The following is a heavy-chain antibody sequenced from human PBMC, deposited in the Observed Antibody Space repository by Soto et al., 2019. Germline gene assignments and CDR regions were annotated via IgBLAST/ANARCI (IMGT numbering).Heavy chain of an antibody. J-gene: IGHJ4*02. CDR3: ASGGYYFDY. CDR2: IYYSGSI. V-gene: IGHV4-31*03. CDR1: AGSINCGGYY. Sequence: SETLSLTCTVSAGSINCGGYYWSWIRQHPGQGLEWIGYIYYSGSIYYNPSLKSRVTMSVDTSKEQFSLKLSSVTAADTAVYYCASGGYYFDYWGQGALVTVSS.